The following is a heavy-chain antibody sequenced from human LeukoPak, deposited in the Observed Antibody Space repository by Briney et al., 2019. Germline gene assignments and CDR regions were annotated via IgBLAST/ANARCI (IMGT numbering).Heavy chain of an antibody. J-gene: IGHJ6*03. CDR3: AKVAVRGVIPRFYYYMDV. V-gene: IGHV3-30*02. Sequence: GGSQRLSCAASGFTFSSYGMHWVRQAPGKGLEWVAFIRYDGSNKYYADSVKGRFTISRDNSKNTLYLQMNSLRAEDTAVYYCAKVAVRGVIPRFYYYMDVWGKGTTVTISS. D-gene: IGHD3-10*01. CDR2: IRYDGSNK. CDR1: GFTFSSYG.